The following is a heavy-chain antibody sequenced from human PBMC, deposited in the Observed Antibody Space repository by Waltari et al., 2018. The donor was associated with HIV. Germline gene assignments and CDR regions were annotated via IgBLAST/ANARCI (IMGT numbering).Heavy chain of an antibody. CDR3: ARDSPAFSRGTEELDY. Sequence: EVQLVESGGGLVQPGGSLRLSCAGSAFIFSDPYLDWVRQAQGKGVEGGGLIRKKGDSYSAEYAASVKGRFTISRDDSKNSLYLQMNSLRAEDTALYYCARDSPAFSRGTEELDYWGQGTLVTVSS. J-gene: IGHJ4*02. CDR2: IRKKGDSYSA. V-gene: IGHV3-72*01. CDR1: AFIFSDPY. D-gene: IGHD2-2*01.